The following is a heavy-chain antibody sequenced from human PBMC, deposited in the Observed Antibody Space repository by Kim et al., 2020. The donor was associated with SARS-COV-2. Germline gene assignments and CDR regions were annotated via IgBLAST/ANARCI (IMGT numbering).Heavy chain of an antibody. V-gene: IGHV4-4*02. J-gene: IGHJ3*02. Sequence: QYDPSLKSRVTISLDKSKNQFSLKVTSVTAADTAVYYCVRINQERQGASDIWGQGTLVTVSS. D-gene: IGHD6-25*01. CDR3: VRINQERQGASDI.